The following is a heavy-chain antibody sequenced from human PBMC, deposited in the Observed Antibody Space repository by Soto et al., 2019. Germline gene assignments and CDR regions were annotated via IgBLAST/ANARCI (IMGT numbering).Heavy chain of an antibody. CDR1: GFTFSSYA. Sequence: DVQLLESGGGLVQPEGSLRLSCAASGFTFSSYAMGWVRQGPGKGREGVAVVSIGGSTHYADSVRGRFTISRDNSKNTLSLQMNSLTAEDTAVYFCAKRRGAGGHFDYWGQGALVTVSS. V-gene: IGHV3-23*01. J-gene: IGHJ4*02. D-gene: IGHD2-15*01. CDR3: AKRRGAGGHFDY. CDR2: VSIGGST.